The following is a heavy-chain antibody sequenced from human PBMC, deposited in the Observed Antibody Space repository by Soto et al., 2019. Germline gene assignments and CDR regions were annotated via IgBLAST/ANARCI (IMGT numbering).Heavy chain of an antibody. J-gene: IGHJ6*02. CDR2: INPNSGGT. CDR1: GYTFTGYY. Sequence: ASVKVSCKASGYTFTGYYMHWVRQAPGQGLEWMGWINPNSGGTNYAQKFQGRVTMTRDTSISTAYMELSRLRSDDTAVYYCARESGYPQGKYGMDVWGPGTTVTVSS. D-gene: IGHD3-22*01. V-gene: IGHV1-2*02. CDR3: ARESGYPQGKYGMDV.